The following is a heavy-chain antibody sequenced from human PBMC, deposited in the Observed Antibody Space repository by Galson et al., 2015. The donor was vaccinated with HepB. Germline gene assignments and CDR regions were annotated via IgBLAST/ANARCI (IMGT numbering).Heavy chain of an antibody. CDR1: GGTFSSYT. V-gene: IGHV1-69*02. CDR3: ARGGAAAGSFSDI. J-gene: IGHJ3*02. Sequence: SVKVSCKASGGTFSSYTISWVRQAPGQGLEWMGRIIPILGIANYARKFQGRVTITADKSTSTAYMELSSLRSEDTAVYYCARGGAAAGSFSDIWGQGTMVTVSS. D-gene: IGHD6-13*01. CDR2: IIPILGIA.